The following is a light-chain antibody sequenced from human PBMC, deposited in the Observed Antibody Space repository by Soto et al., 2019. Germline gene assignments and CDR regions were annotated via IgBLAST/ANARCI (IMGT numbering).Light chain of an antibody. CDR2: KAS. CDR1: QSLNIW. V-gene: IGKV1-5*03. Sequence: DIPMTQSPSTLSASVGDRVTITCRASQSLNIWLAWYQQKPGKAPKLLISKASSLESGVPSRFSGSGAGTEFTLTISSLQPDDFANYYCQQYKAYSYTFGQGTKLEMK. J-gene: IGKJ2*01. CDR3: QQYKAYSYT.